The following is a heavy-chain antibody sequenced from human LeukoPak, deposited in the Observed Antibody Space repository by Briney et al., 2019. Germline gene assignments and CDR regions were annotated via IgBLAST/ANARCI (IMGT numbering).Heavy chain of an antibody. J-gene: IGHJ6*03. D-gene: IGHD6-19*01. V-gene: IGHV3-66*01. CDR1: GFTVSSNY. Sequence: PGGSLRLSCAASGFTVSSNYMSWVRQAPGKGLEWVSVIYSGGSTYYADSVKGRFTISRDNSKNTLYLQMNSLRAEDTAVYYCAKDAIAVAGNYYYYYYMDVWGKGTTVTVSS. CDR2: IYSGGST. CDR3: AKDAIAVAGNYYYYYYMDV.